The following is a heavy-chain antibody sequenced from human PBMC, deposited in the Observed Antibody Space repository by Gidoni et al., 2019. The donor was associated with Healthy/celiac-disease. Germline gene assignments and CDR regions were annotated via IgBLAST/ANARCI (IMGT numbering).Heavy chain of an antibody. CDR1: CFTFDDYA. V-gene: IGHV3-9*01. J-gene: IGHJ4*02. Sequence: EVQLVESGGGLVQPGRSRSLSCAASCFTFDDYALHWVRQAPGKGLEWVSSISWNSGSIGYADSVKGRFTISRDNAKNSLYLQMNSRRAEDTALYYCAKVPIRYFDWSPRYYFDYWGQGTLVTVSS. D-gene: IGHD3-9*01. CDR3: AKVPIRYFDWSPRYYFDY. CDR2: ISWNSGSI.